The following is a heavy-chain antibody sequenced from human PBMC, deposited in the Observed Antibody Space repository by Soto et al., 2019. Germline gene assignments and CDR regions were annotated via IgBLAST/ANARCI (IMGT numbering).Heavy chain of an antibody. J-gene: IGHJ4*02. CDR2: IKQDGSEK. V-gene: IGHV3-7*03. CDR1: GFTFSSYW. Sequence: GGSLRLSFAASGFTFSSYWMSGVRQAPGKGLEWVANIKQDGSEKYYVDSVKGRFTISRDNAKNSLYLQMNSLRAEDTAVYYCARSSLLWFGELSYWGQGTLVTVSS. CDR3: ARSSLLWFGELSY. D-gene: IGHD3-10*01.